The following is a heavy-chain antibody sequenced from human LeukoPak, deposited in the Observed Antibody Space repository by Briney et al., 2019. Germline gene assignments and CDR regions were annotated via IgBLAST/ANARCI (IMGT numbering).Heavy chain of an antibody. Sequence: GGSLRLSCAASGFTFSSYEMNWVRQAPGKGLEWVSYIGSSGSTIYYADSVKGRFTISRDNAKNSLYLQMNSLRAEDTAVYYCARTYYYGSGSSCYYYYGMDVWGQGTTVTVSS. J-gene: IGHJ6*02. D-gene: IGHD3-10*01. V-gene: IGHV3-48*03. CDR2: IGSSGSTI. CDR3: ARTYYYGSGSSCYYYYGMDV. CDR1: GFTFSSYE.